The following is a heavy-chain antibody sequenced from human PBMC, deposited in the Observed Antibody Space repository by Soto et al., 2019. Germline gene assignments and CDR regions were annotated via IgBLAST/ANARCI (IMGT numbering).Heavy chain of an antibody. CDR1: GASIDSTSSYY. Sequence: QLRLQESGPGLMKPSETLSLTCTVSGASIDSTSSYYWGWIRQPPGKGLEWIGSIFYSGSTSYNPSTRSRVTMSVDTSNNQFSLKLTSVTAADTSIYYCARHDFYRSYVDVWGKGITVIVSS. D-gene: IGHD2-21*02. CDR3: ARHDFYRSYVDV. J-gene: IGHJ6*03. CDR2: IFYSGST. V-gene: IGHV4-39*01.